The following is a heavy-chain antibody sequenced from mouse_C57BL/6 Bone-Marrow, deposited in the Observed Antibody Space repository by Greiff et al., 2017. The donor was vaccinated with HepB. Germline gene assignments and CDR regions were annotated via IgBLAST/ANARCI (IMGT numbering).Heavy chain of an antibody. CDR1: GYTFTSYW. Sequence: QVQLQQPGAELVKPGASVKLSCKASGYTFTSYWMHWVKQRPGQGLEWIGMIHPNSGSTNYNEKFKSKATLTVDKSSSTAYMQLSSLTSEDSAVYYCARSVYCGSSYVRFDYWGQGTTLTVSS. CDR3: ARSVYCGSSYVRFDY. V-gene: IGHV1-64*01. CDR2: IHPNSGST. D-gene: IGHD1-1*01. J-gene: IGHJ2*01.